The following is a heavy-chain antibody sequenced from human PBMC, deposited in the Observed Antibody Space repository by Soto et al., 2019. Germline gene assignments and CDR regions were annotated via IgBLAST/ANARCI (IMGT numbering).Heavy chain of an antibody. J-gene: IGHJ5*02. CDR2: ISGSGGST. Sequence: EVQLLESGGGLVQPGGSLRLSCAASGFTFSSYAMSWVRQAPGKGLEWVSAISGSGGSTYYADSVKGRFTISRDNSKHTVYLQMNSLRAEDTAMYYCAKDAADSSSSGWFDPWGQGTLVTVSS. CDR3: AKDAADSSSSGWFDP. V-gene: IGHV3-23*01. CDR1: GFTFSSYA. D-gene: IGHD6-6*01.